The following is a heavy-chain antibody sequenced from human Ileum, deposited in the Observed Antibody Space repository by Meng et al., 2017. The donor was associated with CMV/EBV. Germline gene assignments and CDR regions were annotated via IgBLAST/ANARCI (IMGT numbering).Heavy chain of an antibody. CDR2: IYYSGST. CDR3: ARGGSYAHAGDF. J-gene: IGHJ4*02. D-gene: IGHD5-18*01. V-gene: IGHV4-31*02. Sequence: VSGGSISRGGFYWNWIRQHPGKGLEWIGYIYYSGSTYYNPSLKSRLTISVDTSKNQFSLKLTSVTAADTAVYYCARGGSYAHAGDFWGQGALVTVSS. CDR1: GGSISRGGFY.